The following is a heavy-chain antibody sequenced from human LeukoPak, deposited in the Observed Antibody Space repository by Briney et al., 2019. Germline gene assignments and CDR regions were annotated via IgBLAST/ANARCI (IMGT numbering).Heavy chain of an antibody. Sequence: GGSLRLSCAASGFTFSAYAMHWVRQAPGKGLEYVSSITSDGGITYYANSVKGRFTISRDNSRNTLYLQMGSLRAEDMAVYYCARDLTGTGDYWGQGTLSPSPQ. V-gene: IGHV3-64*01. D-gene: IGHD1-20*01. J-gene: IGHJ4*02. CDR1: GFTFSAYA. CDR2: ITSDGGIT. CDR3: ARDLTGTGDY.